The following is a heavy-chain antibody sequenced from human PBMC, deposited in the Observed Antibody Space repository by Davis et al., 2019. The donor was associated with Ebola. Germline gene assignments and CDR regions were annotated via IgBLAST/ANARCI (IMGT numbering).Heavy chain of an antibody. V-gene: IGHV4-34*01. D-gene: IGHD6-19*01. CDR2: INHSGST. CDR3: ARGAVAGPFDY. Sequence: MPSETLSLTCAVYGGSFSGYYWSWIRQPPGKGLEWIGEINHSGSTNYNPSLKSRVTISVDTSKNQFSLKLSSVTAADTAVYYCARGAVAGPFDYWGQGTLVTVSS. J-gene: IGHJ4*02. CDR1: GGSFSGYY.